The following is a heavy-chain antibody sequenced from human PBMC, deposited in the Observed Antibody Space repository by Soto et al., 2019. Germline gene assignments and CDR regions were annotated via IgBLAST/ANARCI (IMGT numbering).Heavy chain of an antibody. D-gene: IGHD3-10*01. V-gene: IGHV4-39*01. CDR3: ASWPVREDFDI. J-gene: IGHJ3*02. Sequence: QLQLQESGPGLVKPSETLSLTCTVSGGSISSSSYYWGWIRQPPGKGLEWIGSIYYSGSTYYNPSLKSRVSISVDTSKHQFALILSSVTAADTAVYSCASWPVREDFDIWAQGTMVTVSS. CDR1: GGSISSSSYY. CDR2: IYYSGST.